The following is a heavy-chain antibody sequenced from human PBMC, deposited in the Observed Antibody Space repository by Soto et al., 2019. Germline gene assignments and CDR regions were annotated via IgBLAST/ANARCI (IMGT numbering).Heavy chain of an antibody. CDR1: GYTFTSYG. D-gene: IGHD3-22*01. J-gene: IGHJ6*02. Sequence: ASVKVSCKASGYTFTSYGISWVRRAPGQGLEWMGWISAYNGNTNYAQKLQGRVTMTTDTSTSAAYMELRSLRSDDTAVYYCARSRATAITPPSSGYLLSTMDVWGQGTTVTVSS. CDR3: ARSRATAITPPSSGYLLSTMDV. CDR2: ISAYNGNT. V-gene: IGHV1-18*01.